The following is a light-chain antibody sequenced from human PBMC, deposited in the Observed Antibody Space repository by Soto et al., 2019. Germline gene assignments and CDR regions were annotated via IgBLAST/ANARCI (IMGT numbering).Light chain of an antibody. CDR1: SSDVGNYNL. Sequence: QSALTQPASVSGSPGQSITISCTGTSSDVGNYNLVSWYQQYPGKAPKLIIYEGSKRPSGVSNRFSGSKSGNTASLTISGLQAEDGADYYCCSYAGSSTWVFGGGTKLTVL. V-gene: IGLV2-23*01. J-gene: IGLJ3*02. CDR2: EGS. CDR3: CSYAGSSTWV.